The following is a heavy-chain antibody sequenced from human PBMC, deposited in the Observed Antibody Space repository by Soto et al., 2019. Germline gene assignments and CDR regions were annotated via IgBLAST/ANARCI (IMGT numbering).Heavy chain of an antibody. CDR3: ARLPVTAYCGGDCSQGGDV. Sequence: QVQLQQWGAGLLKPSETLSLTCAVYGGSFSGYYWSWIRQPPGKGLECIGEINHSGSTNYNPFLKSRVTISVDTTKNQFSLKLSSVTAADTAVYYCARLPVTAYCGGDCSQGGDVWGQGTTVTVSS. CDR2: INHSGST. CDR1: GGSFSGYY. D-gene: IGHD2-21*02. V-gene: IGHV4-34*01. J-gene: IGHJ6*02.